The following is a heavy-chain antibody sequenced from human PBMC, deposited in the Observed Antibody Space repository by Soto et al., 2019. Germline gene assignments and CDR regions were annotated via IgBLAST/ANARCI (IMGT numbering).Heavy chain of an antibody. J-gene: IGHJ6*02. CDR1: GYIFVNYG. CDR2: ISPYTGNT. D-gene: IGHD3-16*01. Sequence: QVQLVQSGDEVKKPGASVKVSCKASGYIFVNYGIAWVRQAPGQGLEWMGWISPYTGNTHSATKVQGRLTMXXXTXPSTAYMDLGSLTSDETAVYYCVMVDNYVTPTPQDVWGQGTTVTVSS. CDR3: VMVDNYVTPTPQDV. V-gene: IGHV1-18*01.